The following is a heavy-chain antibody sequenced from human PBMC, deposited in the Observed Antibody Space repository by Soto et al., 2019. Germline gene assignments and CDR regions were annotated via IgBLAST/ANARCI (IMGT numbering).Heavy chain of an antibody. Sequence: QVQLVQSGAEVKKPGASVKVSCKASGYTFTSYAMHWVRQAPGQRLEWMGWINAGNGNTKYSQKFQGRVTITRDTSASTAYMELSSLRSEDTAVYYCARGLTDAYIWGSYLFDYWGQGTLVTVSS. CDR2: INAGNGNT. CDR3: ARGLTDAYIWGSYLFDY. V-gene: IGHV1-3*01. CDR1: GYTFTSYA. J-gene: IGHJ4*02. D-gene: IGHD3-16*02.